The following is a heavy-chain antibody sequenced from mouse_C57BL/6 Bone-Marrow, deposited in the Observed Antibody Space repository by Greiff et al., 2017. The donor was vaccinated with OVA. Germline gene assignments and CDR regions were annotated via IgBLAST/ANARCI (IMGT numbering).Heavy chain of an antibody. CDR2: IRSKSNNYAT. CDR1: GFSFNTYA. D-gene: IGHD2-5*01. V-gene: IGHV10-1*01. J-gene: IGHJ3*01. CDR3: VRQGEDSNYPFAY. Sequence: EVQLVESGGGLVQPKGSLKLSCAASGFSFNTYAMNWVRQAPGKGLEWVARIRSKSNNYATYYADSVKDRFTISRDDSESMLYLQMNNLKTEDTAMYYCVRQGEDSNYPFAYWGQGTLVTVSA.